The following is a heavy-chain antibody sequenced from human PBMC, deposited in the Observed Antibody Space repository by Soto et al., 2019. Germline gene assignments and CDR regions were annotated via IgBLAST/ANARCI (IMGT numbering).Heavy chain of an antibody. CDR1: GGSISDYY. J-gene: IGHJ4*02. CDR3: ARGSPILRGVISGAFDY. CDR2: IYTSGST. Sequence: KSSETLSLTCTVSGGSISDYYWSWIRQPAGRGLEWIGRIYTSGSTNYNPSLKSRVTMSVDTSKNQFSLKLTSVTAADTAVYYCARGSPILRGVISGAFDYWGQGTLVTVSS. D-gene: IGHD3-10*01. V-gene: IGHV4-4*07.